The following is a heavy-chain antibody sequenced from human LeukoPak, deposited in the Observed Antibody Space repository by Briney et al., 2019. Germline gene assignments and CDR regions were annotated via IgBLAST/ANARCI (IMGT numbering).Heavy chain of an antibody. J-gene: IGHJ6*03. CDR3: AKMMGQRLYDYCMDV. V-gene: IGHV3-23*01. Sequence: PGGSLRLSCAASGFAFSNFAMSWVRQAPGKGLEWVSPMSGSGDGTYYADSVKGRFTISRDNSKNTLYLQMNSLRAEDTAVYYCAKMMGQRLYDYCMDVWGKGTTVTVSS. D-gene: IGHD3-16*01. CDR2: MSGSGDGT. CDR1: GFAFSNFA.